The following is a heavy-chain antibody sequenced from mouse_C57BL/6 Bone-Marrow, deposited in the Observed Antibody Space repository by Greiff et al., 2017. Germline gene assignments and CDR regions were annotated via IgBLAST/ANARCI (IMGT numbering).Heavy chain of an antibody. D-gene: IGHD1-1*01. Sequence: VQLKQSVAELVRPGASVKLSCTASGFNIKNTYMHWVKQRPEQGLEWIGRIDPANGNTKYAPKFQGKATITADTSSNTAYLQLSSLTSEDTAIYYCARGIYGSSYSFDYWGQGTTLTVSS. V-gene: IGHV14-3*01. CDR2: IDPANGNT. J-gene: IGHJ2*01. CDR1: GFNIKNTY. CDR3: ARGIYGSSYSFDY.